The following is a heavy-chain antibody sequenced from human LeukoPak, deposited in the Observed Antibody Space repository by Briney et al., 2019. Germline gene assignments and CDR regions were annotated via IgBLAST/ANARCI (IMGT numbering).Heavy chain of an antibody. CDR1: GYTFTTCA. CDR3: ARDQRLGNFDY. D-gene: IGHD7-27*01. Sequence: GASVKVSCKASGYTFTTCAMHWVRQAPGQRLEWMGWINAGNGNTKYSQKFQGRVTITRDTSASTAYMELSSLRSEDTAVYYCARDQRLGNFDYWGQGTLVTVSS. J-gene: IGHJ4*02. V-gene: IGHV1-3*01. CDR2: INAGNGNT.